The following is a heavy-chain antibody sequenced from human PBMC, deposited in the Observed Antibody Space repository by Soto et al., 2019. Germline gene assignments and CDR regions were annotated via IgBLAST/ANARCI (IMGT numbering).Heavy chain of an antibody. CDR1: GLTFSSSA. CDR2: ITGSGGST. CDR3: AKALSSSHGRLDY. V-gene: IGHV3-23*01. J-gene: IGHJ4*02. D-gene: IGHD1-26*01. Sequence: EVQLLESGGGLVQPGKSLRLSCAASGLTFSSSAMSWVRQAPGKGLEWVSAITGSGGSTYYADSVKGRFTVSRDISENTLYLQLNNLRAEDTALYYCAKALSSSHGRLDYWGQGTLVSVYS.